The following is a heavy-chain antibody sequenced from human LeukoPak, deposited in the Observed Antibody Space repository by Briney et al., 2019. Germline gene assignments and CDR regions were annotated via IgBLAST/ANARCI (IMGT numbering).Heavy chain of an antibody. Sequence: GGSLRLSCAASGFTFSSYEMNWVRQAPGKGLEWVSYISSSGSTIYYADSVKGRFTISRDNSKNTLYLQMNNLRADDTAVYYCAKDPVGRFDPWGQGTLVTVSS. D-gene: IGHD2-2*01. CDR3: AKDPVGRFDP. V-gene: IGHV3-48*03. CDR2: ISSSGSTI. CDR1: GFTFSSYE. J-gene: IGHJ5*02.